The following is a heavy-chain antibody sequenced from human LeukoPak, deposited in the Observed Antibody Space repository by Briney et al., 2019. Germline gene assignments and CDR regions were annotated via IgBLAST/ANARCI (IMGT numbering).Heavy chain of an antibody. CDR3: ARGGYTLYWYFDL. Sequence: GGSLRLSCAASGFTFSSYRMTWVRPAPGKGLEWVSSISSSSSYIYYADSVKGRFTIPRDNAKNSLYLQMNSLRAEDTAVYYCARGGYTLYWYFDLWGRGTLVTVSS. D-gene: IGHD1-1*01. V-gene: IGHV3-21*01. CDR2: ISSSSSYI. CDR1: GFTFSSYR. J-gene: IGHJ2*01.